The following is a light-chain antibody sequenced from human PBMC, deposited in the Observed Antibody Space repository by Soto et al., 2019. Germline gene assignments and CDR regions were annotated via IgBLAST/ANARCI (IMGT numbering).Light chain of an antibody. CDR2: GNF. CDR1: SSNIGAGYD. CDR3: QSYDHSLSGSVVI. Sequence: QSVLTQPPSVSGAPGQRVAISCTGSSSNIGAGYDVHWYQQLPGTAPKLLIYGNFNRPSGVPDRFSGSKSGTSASLAITGLQAEDEADYYCQSYDHSLSGSVVIFGGGTKVTVL. J-gene: IGLJ2*01. V-gene: IGLV1-40*01.